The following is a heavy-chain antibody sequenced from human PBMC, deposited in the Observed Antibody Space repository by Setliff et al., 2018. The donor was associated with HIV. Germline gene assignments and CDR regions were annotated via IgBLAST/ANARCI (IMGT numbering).Heavy chain of an antibody. D-gene: IGHD3-16*01. J-gene: IGHJ3*02. CDR1: GDFVSSEYY. Sequence: SETLSLTCTVSGDFVSSEYYWGWIRQPPGKGLEWIGSFYETGYTYYNPSLQSRVIISLDTSKNHLPLKLMSVTAADTAVYYWARESLNLGELLSNPDASDIWGQGTMVTVSS. V-gene: IGHV4-38-2*02. CDR3: ARESLNLGELLSNPDASDI. CDR2: FYETGYT.